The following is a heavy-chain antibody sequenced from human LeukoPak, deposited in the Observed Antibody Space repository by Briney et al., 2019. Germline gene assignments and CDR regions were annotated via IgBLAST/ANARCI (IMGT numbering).Heavy chain of an antibody. CDR3: ASRNRAYKDFDY. D-gene: IGHD1-14*01. Sequence: GESLKISCKGSGYSFTNNWIGWVRQMPGKGLEWMGIIYPFDSETKYIPSFQGQVTLSADTSISTAYLQWSSLKASDTALYLCASRNRAYKDFDYWGQGTLVTVSS. V-gene: IGHV5-51*01. CDR1: GYSFTNNW. CDR2: IYPFDSET. J-gene: IGHJ4*02.